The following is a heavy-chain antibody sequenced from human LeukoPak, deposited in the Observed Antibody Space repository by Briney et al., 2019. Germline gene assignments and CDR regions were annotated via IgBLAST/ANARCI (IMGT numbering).Heavy chain of an antibody. Sequence: QSGGSLRLSCAASGFTFSSYAMSWVRQAPGKGLEWVSAISGSGGSTYYADSVKGRFTISRDNSKNTLYLQTNSLRAEDTAVYYCAKDPGSSWYEGWFDPWGQGTLVTVSS. V-gene: IGHV3-23*01. D-gene: IGHD6-13*01. CDR3: AKDPGSSWYEGWFDP. CDR1: GFTFSSYA. J-gene: IGHJ5*02. CDR2: ISGSGGST.